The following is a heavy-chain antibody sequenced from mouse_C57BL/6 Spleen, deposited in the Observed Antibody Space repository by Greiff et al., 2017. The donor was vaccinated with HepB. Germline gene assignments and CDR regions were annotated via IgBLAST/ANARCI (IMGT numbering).Heavy chain of an antibody. J-gene: IGHJ2*01. CDR3: TRSIYGGYEDY. CDR1: GYTFTDYE. V-gene: IGHV1-15*01. D-gene: IGHD2-2*01. CDR2: IDPETGGT. Sequence: QIQLQQSGAELVRPGASVTLSCKASGYTFTDYEMHWVKQTPVHGLEWIGAIDPETGGTAYNQKFKGKAILTADKSSSTADMELRSLTSEDSAVYYCTRSIYGGYEDYWGQGTTLTVSS.